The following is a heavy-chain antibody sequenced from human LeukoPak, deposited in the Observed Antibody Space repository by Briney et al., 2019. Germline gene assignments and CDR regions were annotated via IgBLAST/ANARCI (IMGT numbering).Heavy chain of an antibody. D-gene: IGHD5-12*01. Sequence: ASVTVSCTASGGTFSSYAISWVRQAPGQGLEWMGGIIPIFGTANYAQKFQGRVTITADESTSIAYMELSSLRSEDTAVYYCARVSLATKFYYYYGMDVWGQGTTVTVSS. CDR1: GGTFSSYA. CDR3: ARVSLATKFYYYYGMDV. CDR2: IIPIFGTA. J-gene: IGHJ6*02. V-gene: IGHV1-69*13.